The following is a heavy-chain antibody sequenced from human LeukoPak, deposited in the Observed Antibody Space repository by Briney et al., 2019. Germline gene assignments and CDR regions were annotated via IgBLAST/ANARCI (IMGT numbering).Heavy chain of an antibody. CDR2: ISSSSSYI. CDR1: GFTFSSYY. D-gene: IGHD2-2*01. Sequence: GGSLSLSCAASGFTFSSYYLNWVRQAPGKGLEWVSSISSSSSYIYYADSVKGRFTIFRDNANNSLYLQMNSLRAEDTAVYHCTTNPTPYHSSTYNSFYWGQGTLVTVSS. CDR3: TTNPTPYHSSTYNSFY. J-gene: IGHJ4*02. V-gene: IGHV3-21*06.